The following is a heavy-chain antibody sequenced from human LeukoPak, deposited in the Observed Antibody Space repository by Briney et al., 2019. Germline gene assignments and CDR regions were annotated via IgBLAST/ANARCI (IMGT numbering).Heavy chain of an antibody. CDR2: ISSSGSTI. D-gene: IGHD2-21*01. V-gene: IGHV3-48*03. Sequence: GGSLRLSCAVSGFTFSSYEMNWVRQAPGKGLEWVSYISSSGSTIYYADSVKGRFTISRDNAKNSLYLQMNSLRAEDTAVYYCTRGANGEVAMSSRRVPFDYWGQGTLVTVSS. CDR3: TRGANGEVAMSSRRVPFDY. CDR1: GFTFSSYE. J-gene: IGHJ4*02.